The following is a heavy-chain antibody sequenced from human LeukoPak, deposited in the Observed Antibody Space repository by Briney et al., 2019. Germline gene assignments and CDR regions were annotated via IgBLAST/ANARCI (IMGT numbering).Heavy chain of an antibody. Sequence: SQTLSLTCAISGDSVSSNTATWNWIRQSPSRGLEWLGRTYYRSKWYNDYAVSVRSRISISPDTSKNQFPLQLNSVTPEDTAVYYCVRDGYWGYWGQGTLVTVSS. J-gene: IGHJ4*02. CDR2: TYYRSKWYN. CDR3: VRDGYWGY. CDR1: GDSVSSNTAT. D-gene: IGHD2-21*01. V-gene: IGHV6-1*01.